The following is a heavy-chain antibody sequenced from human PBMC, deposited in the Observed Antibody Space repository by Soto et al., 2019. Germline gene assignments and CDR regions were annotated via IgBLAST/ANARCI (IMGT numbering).Heavy chain of an antibody. CDR2: IYFSGKT. J-gene: IGHJ4*02. V-gene: IGHV4-39*01. Sequence: SETLSLTCTVSGVSISSSSYYWGCIRQTPGKGLEWIGTIYFSGKTYYNPSLKSRLTISVDRSKNQFALNLTSVTAADTAVYYCARHGSYWGPGTLVTVSS. CDR3: ARHGSY. CDR1: GVSISSSSYY.